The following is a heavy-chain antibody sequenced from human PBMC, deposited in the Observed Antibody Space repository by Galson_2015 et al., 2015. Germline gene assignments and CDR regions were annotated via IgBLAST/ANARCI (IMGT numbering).Heavy chain of an antibody. V-gene: IGHV3-30*01. D-gene: IGHD4-17*01. Sequence: SLRLSCAASGFTFSSYAIHWARQAPGKGLEWVAAISYDGTHEYYADSVKGRFSISRDNSKNTLYLQMNSLRAEDTAVYFCARGDYSEYIRAYQTEYYIDHWGQGALVTVSS. CDR3: ARGDYSEYIRAYQTEYYIDH. J-gene: IGHJ4*02. CDR1: GFTFSSYA. CDR2: ISYDGTHE.